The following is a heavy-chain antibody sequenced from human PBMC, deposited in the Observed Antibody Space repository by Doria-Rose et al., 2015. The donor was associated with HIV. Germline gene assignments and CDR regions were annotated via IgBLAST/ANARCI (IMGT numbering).Heavy chain of an antibody. J-gene: IGHJ6*03. CDR1: GISLESYA. Sequence: VPLVQSGGSLVQPGRSLRLSCVGSGISLESYAMHWVLLDSGKCLAQVAGISLDSGAKGNADSVEGRFTISRDNAKKSVYLEMRSLRPEDTAFYYCAKAPIIGPKYYFYMDVWGKGTSVTVSS. CDR3: AKAPIIGPKYYFYMDV. CDR2: ISLDSGAK. V-gene: IGHV3-9*01. D-gene: IGHD3-3*01.